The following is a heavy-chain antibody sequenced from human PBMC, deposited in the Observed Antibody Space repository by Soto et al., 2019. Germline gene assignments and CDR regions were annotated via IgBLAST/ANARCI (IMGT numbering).Heavy chain of an antibody. Sequence: QVQLVQSGAEVKKPGSSVKVSCKASGGTFSSYAISWVRQAPGQGLEWMGGIIPIFGTANYAQKFQGRVTITADESTSTAYRELSSLRSEDTAVYYCAGYYDSSGYNYPGPISWGQGTLVTVSS. CDR2: IIPIFGTA. V-gene: IGHV1-69*12. CDR1: GGTFSSYA. D-gene: IGHD3-22*01. CDR3: AGYYDSSGYNYPGPIS. J-gene: IGHJ4*02.